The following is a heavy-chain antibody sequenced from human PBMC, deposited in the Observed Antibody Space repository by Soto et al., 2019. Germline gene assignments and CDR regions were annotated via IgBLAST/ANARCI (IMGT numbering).Heavy chain of an antibody. D-gene: IGHD4-17*01. V-gene: IGHV4-30-2*01. CDR3: ARSQMHTTVTTGSAFDI. Sequence: SESLYLTCAVCGGSVSIGGYAWSWIRQPPGKGLEWIGYIYHSGSTYYNPSLESRVTISVDKSKNQFSLKLSSVTAADTAVYYCARSQMHTTVTTGSAFDIWGQGTMVTVSS. J-gene: IGHJ3*02. CDR1: GGSVSIGGYA. CDR2: IYHSGST.